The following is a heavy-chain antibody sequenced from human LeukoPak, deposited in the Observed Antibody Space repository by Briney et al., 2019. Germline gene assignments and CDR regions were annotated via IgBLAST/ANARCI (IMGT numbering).Heavy chain of an antibody. CDR3: ATGPPRDDYGDYPPRDY. Sequence: GGSLRLSCAASGFTFSSYSMKWVRQAPGKGLEWVSSISSSSSYIYYADSVKGRFTISRDNAKNSLYLQMNSLRAEDTAVYYCATGPPRDDYGDYPPRDYWGQGTLVTVSS. D-gene: IGHD4-17*01. CDR2: ISSSSSYI. J-gene: IGHJ4*02. V-gene: IGHV3-21*01. CDR1: GFTFSSYS.